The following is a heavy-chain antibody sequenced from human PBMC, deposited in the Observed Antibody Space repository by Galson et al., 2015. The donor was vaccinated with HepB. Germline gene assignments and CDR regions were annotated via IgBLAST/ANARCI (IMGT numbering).Heavy chain of an antibody. CDR2: IYYSGST. J-gene: IGHJ6*02. CDR1: GGSISSFH. V-gene: IGHV4-59*01. D-gene: IGHD2-2*02. CDR3: ARDCTSTSCYTRDGYYYGMDV. Sequence: ETLSLTCTVSGGSISSFHWSWIRQPPGRGLEWIGDIYYSGSTNYNPSLKSRVSMSVDTSENQFSLKLSYVTAADTAVYYCARDCTSTSCYTRDGYYYGMDVWGQGTTVTVSS.